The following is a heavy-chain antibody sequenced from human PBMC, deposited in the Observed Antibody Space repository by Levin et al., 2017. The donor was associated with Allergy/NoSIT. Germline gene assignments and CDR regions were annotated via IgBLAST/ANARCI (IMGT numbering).Heavy chain of an antibody. D-gene: IGHD5-18*01. CDR1: GFTFSSYG. V-gene: IGHV3-33*01. Sequence: GGSLRLSCAASGFTFSSYGMHWVRQAPGKGLEWVAVIWYDGSNKYYADSVKGRFTISRDNSKNTLYLQMNSLRAEDTAVYYCAREQRQLWLRYFDYWGQGTLVTVSS. J-gene: IGHJ4*02. CDR3: AREQRQLWLRYFDY. CDR2: IWYDGSNK.